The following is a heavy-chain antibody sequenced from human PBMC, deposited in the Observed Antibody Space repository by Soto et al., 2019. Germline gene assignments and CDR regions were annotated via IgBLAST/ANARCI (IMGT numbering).Heavy chain of an antibody. CDR3: ADLSVTGGVDV. CDR2: IYASDST. CDR1: GFTVSSHY. D-gene: IGHD3-16*01. Sequence: GGSLRLSCVASGFTVSSHYMTWVRQTPGKGLEWVSIIYASDSTFYADSVKGRFTISRDNAKNTLYLEMNSLRAEDSAVYYCADLSVTGGVDVWGQGTTVTVSS. V-gene: IGHV3-53*01. J-gene: IGHJ6*02.